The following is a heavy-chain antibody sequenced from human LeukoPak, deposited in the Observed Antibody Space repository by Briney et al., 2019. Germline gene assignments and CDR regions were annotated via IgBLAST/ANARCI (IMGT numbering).Heavy chain of an antibody. Sequence: GASVKVSCKASGYTVTDYGITWVRQAPGQGLEWMGYISAYNGDIDYAQILQGRATMTTDTSTSTAYMELRSLRSDDTAVYYCARSHATTYSRGKNFADYWGQGSLVTVSS. CDR1: GYTVTDYG. V-gene: IGHV1-18*01. CDR3: ARSHATTYSRGKNFADY. CDR2: ISAYNGDI. J-gene: IGHJ4*02. D-gene: IGHD3-22*01.